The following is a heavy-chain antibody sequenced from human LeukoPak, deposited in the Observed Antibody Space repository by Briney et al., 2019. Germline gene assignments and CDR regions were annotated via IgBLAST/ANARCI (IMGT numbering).Heavy chain of an antibody. J-gene: IGHJ4*02. CDR3: ARGSVRFGLFDY. V-gene: IGHV1-69*06. CDR1: GGTFSSYA. Sequence: GASVKVSCKASGGTFSSYAISWVRQAPGQGLEWMGGIIPIFGTANYAQKFQGRVTITADKSTSTAYIELSSLRSEDTAVYYCARGSVRFGLFDYWGQGTLVTVSS. CDR2: IIPIFGTA. D-gene: IGHD3-3*01.